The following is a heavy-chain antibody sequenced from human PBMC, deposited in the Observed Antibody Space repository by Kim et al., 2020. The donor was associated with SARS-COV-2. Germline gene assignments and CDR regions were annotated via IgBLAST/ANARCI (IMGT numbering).Heavy chain of an antibody. J-gene: IGHJ4*02. Sequence: GGSLRLSCVASGFAFNRYGLHWVRQAPGKGLEWVASIWYDGSERFYADSVKGRFAISRDQSNNALHLDMNSLRAEDTALYYCAKDRSPETVTTAFDSWGLGTLVTVSS. V-gene: IGHV3-30*02. CDR2: IWYDGSER. CDR1: GFAFNRYG. CDR3: AKDRSPETVTTAFDS. D-gene: IGHD4-17*01.